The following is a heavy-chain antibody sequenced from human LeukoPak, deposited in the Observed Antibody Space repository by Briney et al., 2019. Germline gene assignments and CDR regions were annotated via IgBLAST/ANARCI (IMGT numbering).Heavy chain of an antibody. D-gene: IGHD3-22*01. V-gene: IGHV3-7*01. CDR1: GFTFSSYW. J-gene: IGHJ4*02. CDR3: ASPIGYDSSGVSDS. Sequence: GSLRLSCAASGFTFSSYWMSWVRQAPGKGLEWVANIKQDGSEKYYVDSVKGRFTISRDNAKNSLYLQMNSLRAEDTAVYYCASPIGYDSSGVSDSWGQGTLVTVSS. CDR2: IKQDGSEK.